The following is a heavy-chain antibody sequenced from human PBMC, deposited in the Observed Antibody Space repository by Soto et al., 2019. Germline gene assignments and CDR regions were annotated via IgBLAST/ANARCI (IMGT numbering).Heavy chain of an antibody. CDR1: GGTFSSYT. V-gene: IGHV1-69*04. J-gene: IGHJ5*02. Sequence: ASVKVSCKASGGTFSSYTISWVRQAPGQGLEWMGRIIPILGIANYAQKFQGRVTITADKSTSTAYMELSSLRSEDTAVYYCARESAGSGRNNWFDPWGQGTLVTVSS. CDR2: IIPILGIA. D-gene: IGHD3-10*01. CDR3: ARESAGSGRNNWFDP.